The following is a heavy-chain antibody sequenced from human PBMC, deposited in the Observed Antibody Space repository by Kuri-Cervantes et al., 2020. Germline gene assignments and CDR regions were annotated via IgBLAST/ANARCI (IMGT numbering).Heavy chain of an antibody. Sequence: ASVKVSCKASGYTFTGYYMHWVRQAPGRGLEWMGWINPNSGGTNYAQKFQGRVTMTRDTSISTAYMELSRLRSDDTAVYYCARDGGIWFGVGSFGFDPWGQGTLVTVSS. D-gene: IGHD3-10*01. CDR2: INPNSGGT. CDR1: GYTFTGYY. V-gene: IGHV1-2*02. CDR3: ARDGGIWFGVGSFGFDP. J-gene: IGHJ5*02.